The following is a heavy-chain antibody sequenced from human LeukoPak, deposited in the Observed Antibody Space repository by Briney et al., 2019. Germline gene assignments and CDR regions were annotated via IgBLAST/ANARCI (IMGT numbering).Heavy chain of an antibody. V-gene: IGHV3-23*01. CDR2: ISGSGGST. J-gene: IGHJ4*02. CDR1: GFTFSSYS. Sequence: GGSLRLSCAASGFTFSSYSMNWVRQAPGKGLEWVSAISGSGGSTYYADSVKGRFTISRDNSKNTLYLQMNSLRAEDTAVYYCASSPPTGITVSYFDYWGQGTLVTVSS. CDR3: ASSPPTGITVSYFDY. D-gene: IGHD4-17*01.